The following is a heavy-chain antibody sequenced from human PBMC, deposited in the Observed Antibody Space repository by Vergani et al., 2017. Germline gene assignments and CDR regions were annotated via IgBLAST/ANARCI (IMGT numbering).Heavy chain of an antibody. CDR1: GFTFSDHY. CDR2: MSSGDSI. J-gene: IGHJ4*02. CDR3: AKELRGIGTPLFDS. V-gene: IGHV3-11*04. D-gene: IGHD5-24*01. Sequence: QVQLVESGGGEVQPGRSLRLSCAASGFTFSDHYMSWVRQAPGKGLEWISYMSSGDSIYYADSVKGRFTVSRDNTKNTLYLQMNSLRAEDTAVYYCAKELRGIGTPLFDSWGQGTLVSVSS.